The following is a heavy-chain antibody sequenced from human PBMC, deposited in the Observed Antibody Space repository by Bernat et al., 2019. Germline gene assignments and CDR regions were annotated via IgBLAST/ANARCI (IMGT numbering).Heavy chain of an antibody. D-gene: IGHD6-19*01. CDR1: GFTFSSYG. J-gene: IGHJ6*02. CDR3: ARDRYSSGWYGTDYYYYGMDV. CDR2: ISYDGSNK. V-gene: IGHV3-30*03. Sequence: QVQLVESGGGVVQPGRSLRLSCAASGFTFSSYGMHWVRQAPGKGLEWVAVISYDGSNKYYADSVKGRFTISRDNSKNTLYLQMNSLRAEDTAVYYCARDRYSSGWYGTDYYYYGMDVWGQGTTVTVSS.